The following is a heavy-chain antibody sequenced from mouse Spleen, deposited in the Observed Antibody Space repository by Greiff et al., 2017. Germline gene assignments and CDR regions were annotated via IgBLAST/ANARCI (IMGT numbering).Heavy chain of an antibody. CDR3: ARSPRGNFDY. V-gene: IGHV1-4*01. CDR2: INPSSGYT. Sequence: QVQLQQSGAELARPGASVKMSCKASGYTFTSYTMHWVKQRPGQGLEWIGYINPSSGYTKYNQKFKDKATLTADKSSSTAYMQLSSLTSEDSAVYYCARSPRGNFDYWGQGTTLTVSS. J-gene: IGHJ2*01. CDR1: GYTFTSYT. D-gene: IGHD4-1*01.